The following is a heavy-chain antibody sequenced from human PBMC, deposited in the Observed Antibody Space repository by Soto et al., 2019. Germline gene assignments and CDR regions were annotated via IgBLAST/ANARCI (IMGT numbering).Heavy chain of an antibody. CDR3: AGGKIGDLFDY. V-gene: IGHV1-69*06. Sequence: SSVKVSCKASGGTFSSYAISWVRQAPGQGLEWMGGINPIIGTANYAQKFQGRVTMTADKSTSTAYMELSSLRSEDTAVYYCAGGKIGDLFDYWGQGTLVTVSS. J-gene: IGHJ4*02. CDR2: INPIIGTA. D-gene: IGHD4-17*01. CDR1: GGTFSSYA.